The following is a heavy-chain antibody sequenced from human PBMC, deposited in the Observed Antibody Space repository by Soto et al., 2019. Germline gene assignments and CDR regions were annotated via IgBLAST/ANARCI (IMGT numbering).Heavy chain of an antibody. CDR1: GGSISSYY. J-gene: IGHJ5*02. V-gene: IGHV4-59*01. D-gene: IGHD5-18*01. Sequence: TLSLTCTVSGGSISSYYWSWIRQPPGKGLEWIGYIYYSGSTNYNPSLKSRVTISVDTSKNQFSLKLSSVTAADTAVYYCARDAYSYGLNWFDPWGQGTLVTVSS. CDR3: ARDAYSYGLNWFDP. CDR2: IYYSGST.